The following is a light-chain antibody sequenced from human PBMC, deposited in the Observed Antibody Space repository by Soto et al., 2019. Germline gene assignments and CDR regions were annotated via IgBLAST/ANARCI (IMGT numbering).Light chain of an antibody. Sequence: DIQMTQSPSSLSASVGDRVAITCQASQDISFYLNWYQEKPGKAPKLLIYDASYLETGVPSRFGGSGSGTDFTLTISSLEPEDFARYYCHQYDRIPPTFGQGTKLEIK. CDR2: DAS. CDR3: HQYDRIPPT. J-gene: IGKJ2*01. CDR1: QDISFY. V-gene: IGKV1-33*01.